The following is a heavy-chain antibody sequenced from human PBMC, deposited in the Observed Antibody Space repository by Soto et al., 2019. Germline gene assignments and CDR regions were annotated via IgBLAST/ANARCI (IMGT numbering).Heavy chain of an antibody. V-gene: IGHV3-53*01. J-gene: IGHJ4*02. CDR1: GFTVSSSNY. CDR3: HGYGY. D-gene: IGHD5-12*01. CDR2: IYTGGTT. Sequence: EVQLVESGGGLIQPGGSLRLSCVVSGFTVSSSNYMSWVRQAPGQGLEWVSVIYTGGTTYYADSVKGRFTISRDNSKNTVYLQMSSLRAGDTAVYYCHGYGYWGQGTLVTVSS.